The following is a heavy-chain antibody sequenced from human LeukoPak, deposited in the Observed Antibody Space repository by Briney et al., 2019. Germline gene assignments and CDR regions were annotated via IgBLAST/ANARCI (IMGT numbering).Heavy chain of an antibody. CDR2: INPSGGST. D-gene: IGHD2-2*01. CDR3: ASEYCSSTSCYGWFDP. Sequence: ASVKVSYKASGYTFTSYYMHWVRQAPGQGLEWMGIINPSGGSTSYAQKFQGRVTMTRDTSTSTVYMELSSLRSEDTAVYYCASEYCSSTSCYGWFDPWGQGTLVAVSS. CDR1: GYTFTSYY. J-gene: IGHJ5*02. V-gene: IGHV1-46*01.